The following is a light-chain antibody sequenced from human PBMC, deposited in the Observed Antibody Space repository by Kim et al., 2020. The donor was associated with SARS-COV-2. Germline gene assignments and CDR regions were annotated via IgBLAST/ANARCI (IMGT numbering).Light chain of an antibody. Sequence: GGAVPPTCGLSSGSVSTSYYPSWYQQTPGQAPRTLIYSTNTRSSGVPDRFSGSILGNKAALTITGAQADDESDYYCVLYMGSGIWVFGGGTKLTVL. CDR2: STN. V-gene: IGLV8-61*01. CDR3: VLYMGSGIWV. J-gene: IGLJ3*02. CDR1: SGSVSTSYY.